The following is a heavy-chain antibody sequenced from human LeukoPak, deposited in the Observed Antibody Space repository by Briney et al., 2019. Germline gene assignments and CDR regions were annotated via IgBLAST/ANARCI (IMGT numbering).Heavy chain of an antibody. V-gene: IGHV1-69*04. CDR1: GYTFTSYG. Sequence: ASVKVSCKASGYTFTSYGISWVRQAPGQGLEWMGRIFPNLGIANYAQNFQDRVTITADKSTNTAYMELSSLTSEDTAVYYCARDPGSSSWLEYFDHWGQGTLVTVSS. J-gene: IGHJ4*02. CDR3: ARDPGSSSWLEYFDH. CDR2: IFPNLGIA. D-gene: IGHD6-13*01.